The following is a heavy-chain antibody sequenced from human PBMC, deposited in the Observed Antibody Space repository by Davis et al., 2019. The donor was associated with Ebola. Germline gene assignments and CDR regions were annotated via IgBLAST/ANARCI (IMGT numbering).Heavy chain of an antibody. Sequence: GESLKISCKGSGYSFTSYWIGWVRQMPGKGLEWMGIIYPGDSDTRYSPSFQGQVTISADKSISTAYLQWSSLKASDTAMYYCARLACSSTSCYWHYYYGMDVWGQGTTVTVSS. CDR3: ARLACSSTSCYWHYYYGMDV. D-gene: IGHD2-2*01. CDR2: IYPGDSDT. J-gene: IGHJ6*02. CDR1: GYSFTSYW. V-gene: IGHV5-51*01.